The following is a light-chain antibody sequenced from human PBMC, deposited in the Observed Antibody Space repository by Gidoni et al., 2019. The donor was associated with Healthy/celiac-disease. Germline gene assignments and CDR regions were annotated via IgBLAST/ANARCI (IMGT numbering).Light chain of an antibody. Sequence: SSEMTQDPAVSVALGPTARITCQGDSIRNFYASWNQQKPGQAPVLVMYGKNNRSSGIPDRFSGSSSGNTASLTITGAQAEDEADYYCNSRDSSGNHVVFGGGTKLTVL. V-gene: IGLV3-19*01. CDR3: NSRDSSGNHVV. CDR2: GKN. J-gene: IGLJ2*01. CDR1: SIRNFY.